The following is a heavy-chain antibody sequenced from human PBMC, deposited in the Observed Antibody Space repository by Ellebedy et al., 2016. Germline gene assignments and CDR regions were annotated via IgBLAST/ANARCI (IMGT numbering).Heavy chain of an antibody. V-gene: IGHV3-23*01. Sequence: GGSLRLSXAASGFTFSNYAMNWVRQAPGKGLECVSGISGSGGSTDYADSVKGRFTISRDNSKNTLYLQMNSLRAEDTAVYYCAKGAVGMDVWGQGTTVTVSS. D-gene: IGHD6-19*01. CDR1: GFTFSNYA. CDR2: ISGSGGST. CDR3: AKGAVGMDV. J-gene: IGHJ6*02.